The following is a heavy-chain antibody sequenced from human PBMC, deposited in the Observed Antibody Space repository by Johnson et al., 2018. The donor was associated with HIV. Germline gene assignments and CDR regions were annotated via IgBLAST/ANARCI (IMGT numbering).Heavy chain of an antibody. V-gene: IGHV3-9*01. CDR1: GFTVSSNY. CDR2: ISWNSGSI. J-gene: IGHJ3*02. Sequence: VQLVESGGGLVQPGGSLRLSCAASGFTVSSNYMNWVRQAPGKGLEWVSVISWNSGSIGYADSVKGRFTISRDNAKNSLYLQMNSLRAEDTALYYCAKDMSVGASPVAFDIWGQGTMVTVSS. CDR3: AKDMSVGASPVAFDI. D-gene: IGHD1-26*01.